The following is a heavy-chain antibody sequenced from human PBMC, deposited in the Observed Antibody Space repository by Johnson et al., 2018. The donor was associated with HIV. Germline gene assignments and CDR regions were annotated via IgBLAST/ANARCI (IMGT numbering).Heavy chain of an antibody. D-gene: IGHD7-27*01. V-gene: IGHV3-66*02. CDR2: IYCGGRT. Sequence: VQLVESGGGLVQPGGSLRLSCSASGFSVSSNYMSWVRQAPGKGLAWVSSIYCGGRTYYADSVKGRFTISRDNSKNTLYLQMNSLRAEDTAVYYCASELGIRLDAFDIWGQGTMVTVSS. CDR3: ASELGIRLDAFDI. CDR1: GFSVSSNY. J-gene: IGHJ3*02.